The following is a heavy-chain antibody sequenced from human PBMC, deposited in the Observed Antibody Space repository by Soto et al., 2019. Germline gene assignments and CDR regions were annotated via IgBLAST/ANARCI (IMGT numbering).Heavy chain of an antibody. CDR3: ARGNSVAAAGTGDY. V-gene: IGHV1-8*01. CDR1: GYTFTSYD. CDR2: MNPNSGNT. D-gene: IGHD6-13*01. Sequence: QVQLVQSGAEVKKPGASVKVSCKASGYTFTSYDINWVRQATGQGFGWMGWMNPNSGNTGYAQKFQGRVTMTRNTSISTAYMELSSLRSEDTAVYYCARGNSVAAAGTGDYWGQGTLVTVSS. J-gene: IGHJ4*02.